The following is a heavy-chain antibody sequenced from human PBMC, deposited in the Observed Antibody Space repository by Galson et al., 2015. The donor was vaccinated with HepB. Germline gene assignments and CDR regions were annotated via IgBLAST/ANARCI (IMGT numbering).Heavy chain of an antibody. Sequence: QSGAEVKKPGESLKISCKGSGYSFTSYWIGWVRQMPGKGLEWMGIIYPGDSDTRYSPSFQGQVTISADKSISTAYLQWSSLKASDTAMYYCARQAIGGDSSRSKTNPHPIDYWGQGTLVTVSS. V-gene: IGHV5-51*01. CDR2: IYPGDSDT. D-gene: IGHD3-22*01. J-gene: IGHJ4*02. CDR3: ARQAIGGDSSRSKTNPHPIDY. CDR1: GYSFTSYW.